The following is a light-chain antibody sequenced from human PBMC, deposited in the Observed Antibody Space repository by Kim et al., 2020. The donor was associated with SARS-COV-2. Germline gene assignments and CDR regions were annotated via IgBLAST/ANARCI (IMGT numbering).Light chain of an antibody. CDR1: QTISNF. CDR3: QRYNSVPQA. CDR2: SAS. J-gene: IGKJ1*01. Sequence: DFQMTQSPSSLSASVGDRVTITCRASQTISNFLAWFQQKPGMVPKLLIYSASTLYSGVPSRFSGSGSGTHFTLTISSLQPEDVATYYCQRYNSVPQAFGQGTKVDIK. V-gene: IGKV1-27*01.